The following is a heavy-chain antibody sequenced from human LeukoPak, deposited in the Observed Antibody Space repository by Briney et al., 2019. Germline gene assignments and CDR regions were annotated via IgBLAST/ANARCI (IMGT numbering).Heavy chain of an antibody. Sequence: GGSLRLSCAASGFTFSSYAMSWVRQAPGKGLEWVSAISGSGGSTYYADSVKGRFTISRDNSKNTLYLQMNSLRAEDTAVYYCAKPQRGYYGSGSYLGMFDYWGQGTLVTVSS. V-gene: IGHV3-23*01. CDR2: ISGSGGST. D-gene: IGHD3-10*01. J-gene: IGHJ4*02. CDR1: GFTFSSYA. CDR3: AKPQRGYYGSGSYLGMFDY.